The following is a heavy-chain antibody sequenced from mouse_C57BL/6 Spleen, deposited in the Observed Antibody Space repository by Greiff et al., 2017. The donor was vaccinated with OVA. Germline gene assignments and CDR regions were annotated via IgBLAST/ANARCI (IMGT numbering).Heavy chain of an antibody. CDR3: ARWDYSNAMDY. CDR2: IYPGSGNT. D-gene: IGHD2-5*01. CDR1: GYTFTDYY. J-gene: IGHJ4*01. Sequence: QVHVKQSGAELVRPGASVKLSCKASGYTFTDYYINWVKQRPGQGLEWIARIYPGSGNTYYNEKFKGKATLTAEKSSSTAYMQLSSLTSEDSAVYFCARWDYSNAMDYWGQGTSVTVSS. V-gene: IGHV1-76*01.